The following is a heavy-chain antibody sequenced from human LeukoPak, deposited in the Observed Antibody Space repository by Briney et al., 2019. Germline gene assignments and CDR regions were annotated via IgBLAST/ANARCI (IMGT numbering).Heavy chain of an antibody. V-gene: IGHV3-11*01. J-gene: IGHJ4*02. CDR2: ISSSGSTI. D-gene: IGHD6-13*01. CDR3: ARVSSQQLK. CDR1: GFTFSDYY. Sequence: PGGSLRLSCAASGFTFSDYYMSWIRQAPGKGLEWISYISSSGSTIFQADSMKGRFTISRDNAKNSLYLRMNNLRVEDTAVYYCARVSSQQLKWGQGTLVTVSS.